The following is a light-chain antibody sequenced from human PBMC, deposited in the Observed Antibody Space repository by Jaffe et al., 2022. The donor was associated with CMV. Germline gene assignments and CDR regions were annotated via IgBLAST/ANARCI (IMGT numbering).Light chain of an antibody. CDR3: AAWDDSLNGYV. J-gene: IGLJ1*01. CDR2: NND. Sequence: QSVLTQPPSASATPGQRVTISCSGSSSNIGINTVNWYQQLPRTAPKLLIYNNDQRPSGVPDRFSGSKSGTSASLAISGLQSEDEADYYCAAWDDSLNGYVFGTGTKVTVL. CDR1: SSNIGINT. V-gene: IGLV1-44*01.